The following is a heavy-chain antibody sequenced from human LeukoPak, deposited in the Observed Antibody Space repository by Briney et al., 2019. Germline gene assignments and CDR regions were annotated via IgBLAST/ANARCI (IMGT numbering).Heavy chain of an antibody. D-gene: IGHD3-10*01. V-gene: IGHV1-2*02. CDR3: ARDQLLLWFGELENWFDP. Sequence: ASVKVSCKASGYTFTGYYMHWVRQAPGQGLEWMGWINPNSGGTNYAQKFQGRVTMTRDTSISTAYMELSRLRSDDTAVYYCARDQLLLWFGELENWFDPWGQGTLVTVSS. J-gene: IGHJ5*02. CDR2: INPNSGGT. CDR1: GYTFTGYY.